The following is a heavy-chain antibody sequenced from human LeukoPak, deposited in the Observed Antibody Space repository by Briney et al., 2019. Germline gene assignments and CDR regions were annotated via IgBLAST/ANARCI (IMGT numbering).Heavy chain of an antibody. CDR3: ARSNNYGDYSMGF. D-gene: IGHD4-17*01. J-gene: IGHJ4*02. CDR2: INPNSGGT. CDR1: GYTFTGYY. V-gene: IGHV1-2*02. Sequence: ASVKVSCKASGYTFTGYYMHWVRQAPRQGLEWMGWINPNSGGTNYAQKFQGRVTMTRDTSISTAYMELSRLRSDDTAVYYCARSNNYGDYSMGFWGQGTLVTVSS.